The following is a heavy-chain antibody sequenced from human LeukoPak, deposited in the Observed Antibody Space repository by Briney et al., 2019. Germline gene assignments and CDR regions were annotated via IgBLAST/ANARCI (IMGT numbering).Heavy chain of an antibody. V-gene: IGHV4-59*01. CDR2: IYYSGST. D-gene: IGHD3-3*01. J-gene: IGHJ4*02. CDR3: AREGDFWRRNYYFDY. CDR1: GGSISSYY. Sequence: SETLSLTCTVSGGSISSYYWSWIRQPPGKGLEWIGYIYYSGSTNYNPSLKSRVTISVDTSKNQFSLKQSSVTAADTAVYYCAREGDFWRRNYYFDYWGQGTLVTVSS.